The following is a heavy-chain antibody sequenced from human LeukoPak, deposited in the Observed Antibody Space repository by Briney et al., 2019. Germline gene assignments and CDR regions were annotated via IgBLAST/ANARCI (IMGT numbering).Heavy chain of an antibody. Sequence: SETLSLTCTVSGGSISSYYWSWIRQPPGKGREWGGYIYYSESTNYTPSLKSRVTISLDTSKNQFSLKLSSVTAADTAVYYCATTTIFGGPGRFHPWGQGTLVTVSS. V-gene: IGHV4-59*01. CDR3: ATTTIFGGPGRFHP. CDR1: GGSISSYY. D-gene: IGHD3-3*01. J-gene: IGHJ5*02. CDR2: IYYSEST.